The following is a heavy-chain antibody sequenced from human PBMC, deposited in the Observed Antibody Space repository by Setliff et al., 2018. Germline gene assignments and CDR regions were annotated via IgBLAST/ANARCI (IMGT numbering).Heavy chain of an antibody. J-gene: IGHJ5*02. V-gene: IGHV4-34*01. CDR3: ARGRNRIVVVPAAKVWFDP. D-gene: IGHD2-2*01. CDR1: GGSFSGYH. CDR2: INHSGST. Sequence: SETLSLTCAVYGGSFSGYHWSWIRQPPGKGLEWIGEINHSGSTNYNPSLKSRVTISVDTSKNQFSLKLSSVTAADTAVYYCARGRNRIVVVPAAKVWFDPWGQGTLVTVSS.